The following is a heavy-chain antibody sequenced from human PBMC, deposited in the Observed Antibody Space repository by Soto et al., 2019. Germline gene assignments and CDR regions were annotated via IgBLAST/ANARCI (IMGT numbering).Heavy chain of an antibody. V-gene: IGHV1-18*01. CDR1: GYNFGNYA. Sequence: ASVKVSCKASGYNFGNYAISWVRQAPGQGLEWMGWISANTGYTTYAQKLQGRVTMTIDTSTSTAYMELTSLTPDDTAVYYCARRQWFLDYWGQ. J-gene: IGHJ4*02. D-gene: IGHD2-8*01. CDR2: ISANTGYT. CDR3: ARRQWFLDY.